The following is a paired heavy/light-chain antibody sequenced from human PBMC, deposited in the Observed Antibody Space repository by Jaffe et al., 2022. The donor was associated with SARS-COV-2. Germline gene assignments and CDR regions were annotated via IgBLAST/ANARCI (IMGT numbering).Heavy chain of an antibody. J-gene: IGHJ4*02. V-gene: IGHV3-48*01. Sequence: EVHLVESGGGLVQPGGSLRLSCAASGFTFSSYSMNWVRQAPGKGLEWVSYITSSSSNIYYADSVKGRFTISRDNAKNSLYLQMNSLRAEDTAVYYCGRVMSGYLSFDYWGQGTLVTVSS. CDR1: GFTFSSYS. D-gene: IGHD5-12*01. CDR2: ITSSSSNI. CDR3: GRVMSGYLSFDY.
Light chain of an antibody. CDR1: SSNIGNNY. CDR3: GTWDSSLSAVV. V-gene: IGLV1-51*01. Sequence: QSVLTQPPSVSAAPGQKVTISCSGSSSNIGNNYVSWYQQLPGTAPKLLIYDNNKRPSGIPDRFSGSKSGTSATLGITGLQTGDEADYHCGTWDSSLSAVVFGGGTKLTVL. J-gene: IGLJ2*01. CDR2: DNN.